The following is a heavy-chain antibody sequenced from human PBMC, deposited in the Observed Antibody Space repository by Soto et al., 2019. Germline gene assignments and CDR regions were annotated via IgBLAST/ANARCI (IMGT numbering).Heavy chain of an antibody. J-gene: IGHJ6*02. D-gene: IGHD6-6*01. Sequence: PGGSLRLSCAASGFTFSSYAMSWVRQAPGKGLEWVSAISGSGGSTYYADSVKGRFTISRDNSKNTLYLQMNSLRAEDTAVYYCAKAGYSSSSFGYYYYGMDVWGQGTTVTVSS. CDR3: AKAGYSSSSFGYYYYGMDV. V-gene: IGHV3-23*01. CDR1: GFTFSSYA. CDR2: ISGSGGST.